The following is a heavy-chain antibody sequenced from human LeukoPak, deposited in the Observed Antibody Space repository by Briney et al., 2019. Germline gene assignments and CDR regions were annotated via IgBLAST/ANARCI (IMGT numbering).Heavy chain of an antibody. CDR1: GFTFSSCA. Sequence: PGGSLRLSCAASGFTFSSCAMSWVRQAPGKGLEWVSAISGSGGSTYYADSVKGRFTISRDNSKNTLYLQMNSLRAEDTAVYYCAKVSTAMVIIDYWGQGTLVTVSS. V-gene: IGHV3-23*01. D-gene: IGHD5-18*01. CDR2: ISGSGGST. J-gene: IGHJ4*02. CDR3: AKVSTAMVIIDY.